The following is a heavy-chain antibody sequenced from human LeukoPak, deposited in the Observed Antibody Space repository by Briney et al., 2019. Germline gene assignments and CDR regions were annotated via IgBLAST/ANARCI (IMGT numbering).Heavy chain of an antibody. J-gene: IGHJ6*02. CDR2: ISGSGGST. D-gene: IGHD3-9*01. Sequence: PGGSLRLSCAASGFSFSSYAMSWVRQAPGKGLEWVSAISGSGGSTYYADSVRGGLTISRDNSKNTLYLQMNSLRDEDTAVYYCAKESGDFDWLPSPYYGMDVWGQGTTVTVSS. CDR1: GFSFSSYA. CDR3: AKESGDFDWLPSPYYGMDV. V-gene: IGHV3-23*01.